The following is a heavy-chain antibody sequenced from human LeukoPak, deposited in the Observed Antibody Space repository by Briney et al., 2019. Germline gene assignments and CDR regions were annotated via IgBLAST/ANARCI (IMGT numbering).Heavy chain of an antibody. CDR1: GFTFSSYG. J-gene: IGHJ6*02. CDR3: AKEGADYSSSWSPGRYYYGMDV. V-gene: IGHV3-30*18. D-gene: IGHD6-13*01. CDR2: ISYDGSNK. Sequence: GGSLRLSCAASGFTFSSYGMHWVRQAPGKGLEWVAVISYDGSNKYYADSVKGRFTISRDNSKNTLYLQMNSLRAEDTAVYYCAKEGADYSSSWSPGRYYYGMDVWGQGTTVTVSS.